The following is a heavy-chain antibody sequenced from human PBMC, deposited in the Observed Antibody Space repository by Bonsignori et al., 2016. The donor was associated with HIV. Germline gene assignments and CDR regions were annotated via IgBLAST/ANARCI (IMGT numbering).Heavy chain of an antibody. CDR3: ARGGHDNGGLYFDL. D-gene: IGHD2-8*01. V-gene: IGHV3-53*01. J-gene: IGHJ2*01. Sequence: EVQLAESGGGLIQPGGSLRLSCAASGFIVSNNYMSWVRQAPGKGLEWVSVIYYGGSASYADSVKGRFTISRDNSKNTVYLQMNSLRADDTAVYYCARGGHDNGGLYFDLWGRGT. CDR2: IYYGGSA. CDR1: GFIVSNNY.